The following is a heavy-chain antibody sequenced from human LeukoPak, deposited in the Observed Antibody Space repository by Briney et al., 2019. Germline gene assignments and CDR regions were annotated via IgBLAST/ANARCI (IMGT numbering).Heavy chain of an antibody. V-gene: IGHV1-69*05. D-gene: IGHD3-3*01. CDR2: IIPIFGTA. CDR3: AKVGSRGYDFWSGHPPFDY. Sequence: AASVKVSCKASGYTFTSYDINWVRQATGQGLEWMGGIIPIFGTANYAQKFQGRVTITTDESTSTAYMELSSLRSEDTAVYYCAKVGSRGYDFWSGHPPFDYWGQGTLVTVSS. J-gene: IGHJ4*02. CDR1: GYTFTSYD.